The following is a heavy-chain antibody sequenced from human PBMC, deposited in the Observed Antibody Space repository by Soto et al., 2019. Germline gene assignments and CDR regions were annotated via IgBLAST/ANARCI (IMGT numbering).Heavy chain of an antibody. CDR1: GYTFTNYG. V-gene: IGHV1-18*01. CDR2: INVYNGKT. D-gene: IGHD2-2*01. Sequence: QVQLVQSGDEVAKPGASVKDSCKASGYTFTNYGINWMRQAPGLGLEWMGWINVYNGKTNYAQKFQARVTMTTDTSTNSVYMELRSLRSDDTAVYYCARGPDPTYFDYWGQGTLVIVSS. CDR3: ARGPDPTYFDY. J-gene: IGHJ4*02.